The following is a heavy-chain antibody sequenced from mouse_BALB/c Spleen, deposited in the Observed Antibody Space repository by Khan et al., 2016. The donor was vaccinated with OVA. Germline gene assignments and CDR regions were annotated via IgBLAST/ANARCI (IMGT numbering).Heavy chain of an antibody. CDR2: ISSGSSTI. CDR1: GFTFSNFG. Sequence: EVQLVESGGGLVQPGGSRKLSCAASGFTFSNFGMHWVRQAPKKGLEWVAYISSGSSTIYYVDTVKGRFTISRDNPKTTLFLQMTSLRTEDTAMCYCSRSGGNFHWYFDVWGAGTSVTVSS. CDR3: SRSGGNFHWYFDV. J-gene: IGHJ1*01. D-gene: IGHD2-1*01. V-gene: IGHV5-17*02.